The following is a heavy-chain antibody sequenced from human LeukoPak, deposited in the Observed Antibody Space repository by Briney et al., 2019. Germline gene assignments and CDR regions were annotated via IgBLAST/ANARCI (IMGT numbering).Heavy chain of an antibody. V-gene: IGHV3-7*03. D-gene: IGHD3/OR15-3a*01. CDR2: MNEDGSEK. CDR3: ARSRFTFGL. J-gene: IGHJ4*02. Sequence: GGSLRLSCAASGFTFSTYWLNWVRQAPGKGLEWVANMNEDGSEKNYVDSVKGRFTISRDYAKNSLFLQMNSLRAEDAAVYYCARSRFTFGLWGQGTLVTVSS. CDR1: GFTFSTYW.